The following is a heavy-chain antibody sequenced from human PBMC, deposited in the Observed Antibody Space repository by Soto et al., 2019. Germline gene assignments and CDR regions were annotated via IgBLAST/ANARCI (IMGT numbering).Heavy chain of an antibody. CDR1: GLTFSNAW. D-gene: IGHD5-12*01. V-gene: IGHV3-15*01. CDR2: IKSKTDGGTT. Sequence: EVQLVEAGGGLVKPGGSLRLSCAASGLTFSNAWMSWVRQAPGKGLEWVGRIKSKTDGGTTDYAASLNDRFSISRDDSKNTLYLQLNSLKTEDTAVYYCTTDDYNNWGQGILVTVSS. J-gene: IGHJ4*02. CDR3: TTDDYNN.